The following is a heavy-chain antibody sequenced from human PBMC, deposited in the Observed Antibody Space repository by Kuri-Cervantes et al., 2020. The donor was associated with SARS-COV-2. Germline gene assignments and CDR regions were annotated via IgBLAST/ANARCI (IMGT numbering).Heavy chain of an antibody. CDR2: IRWNSATI. V-gene: IGHV3-9*01. D-gene: IGHD3-16*02. Sequence: SLKISCAASGFTFDDYAMHWVRQAPGKGLEWVSGIRWNSATIIYVDSVKGRFTISRDNAKNSLYLQMNSLRAEDTAVYYCQAQLTFGGVFAQDDYWGQGTLVTVSS. CDR1: GFTFDDYA. J-gene: IGHJ4*02. CDR3: QAQLTFGGVFAQDDY.